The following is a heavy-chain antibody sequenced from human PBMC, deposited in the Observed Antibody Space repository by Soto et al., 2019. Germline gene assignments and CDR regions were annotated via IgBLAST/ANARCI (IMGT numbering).Heavy chain of an antibody. Sequence: QVQLQESGPGLVKPSETLSLTCTVSGGSISSYYWSWIRQPPGKGLEWIGYIYYSGSTNYNPSLKSRVTISVDTSKNQFSLKLSSVTAADTAVYYCARGQSGGSSDAFDIWGQGTMVTVSS. CDR3: ARGQSGGSSDAFDI. CDR1: GGSISSYY. D-gene: IGHD2-15*01. V-gene: IGHV4-59*01. J-gene: IGHJ3*02. CDR2: IYYSGST.